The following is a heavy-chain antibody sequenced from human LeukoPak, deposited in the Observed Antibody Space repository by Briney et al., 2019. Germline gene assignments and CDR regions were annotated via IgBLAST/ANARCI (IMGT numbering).Heavy chain of an antibody. CDR3: SKDAGSGTYGTFDY. J-gene: IGHJ4*02. CDR1: GFTFSSYA. Sequence: GGSLRLSCAASGFTFSSYAMTWVRQAPGKGLEWVLTISGSGDLTYFADSVKGRFTISRDNSKNTLYLQMNSLRAEDTALYYCSKDAGSGTYGTFDYWGQGTPVIVSS. D-gene: IGHD3-10*01. CDR2: ISGSGDLT. V-gene: IGHV3-23*01.